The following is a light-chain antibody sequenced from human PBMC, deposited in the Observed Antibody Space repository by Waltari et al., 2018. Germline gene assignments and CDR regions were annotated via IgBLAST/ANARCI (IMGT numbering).Light chain of an antibody. J-gene: IGKJ2*01. CDR1: QDIRNE. V-gene: IGKV1-17*01. Sequence: DIQMTQSPSSLAASVGNRVTITCRASQDIRNELGWYQQKPGKAPKSLIYAASSLQSGVPSRFSGSGYGTEFTLTISALQPEDFATYYCLQHTTYPYTFGQGTKVETK. CDR2: AAS. CDR3: LQHTTYPYT.